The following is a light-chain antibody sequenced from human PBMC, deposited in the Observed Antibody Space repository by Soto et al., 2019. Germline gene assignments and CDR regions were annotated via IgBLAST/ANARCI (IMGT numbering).Light chain of an antibody. CDR2: GAS. J-gene: IGKJ5*01. V-gene: IGKV3-15*01. CDR1: ENVRSN. Sequence: EIVMTQSPATLSVPPGGGATLSCRASENVRSNLAWYQQKPGQAPRLLIYGASIRAADIPARFSGSGSGTEFTLTISTLQSEDFAVYYCQQYYDWPTITFGQGTRLE. CDR3: QQYYDWPTIT.